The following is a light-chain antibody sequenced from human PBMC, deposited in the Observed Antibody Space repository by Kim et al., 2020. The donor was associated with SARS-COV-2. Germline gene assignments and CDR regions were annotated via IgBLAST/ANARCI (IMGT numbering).Light chain of an antibody. CDR3: QQYQSYPVT. CDR2: AAS. V-gene: IGKV1-16*02. CDR1: QDIKNN. Sequence: ASVGDRVTITCRASQDIKNNLVWFQQKPGKAPRLLIYAASSLQSGVPSKFSGSGSGTDFTLTISSLQPEDFATYYCQQYQSYPVTFGQGTRLEIK. J-gene: IGKJ5*01.